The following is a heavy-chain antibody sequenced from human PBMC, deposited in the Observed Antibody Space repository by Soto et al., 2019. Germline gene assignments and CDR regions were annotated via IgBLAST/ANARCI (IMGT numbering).Heavy chain of an antibody. D-gene: IGHD3-10*01. CDR3: ARDPPHNYGSGSFLLFY. V-gene: IGHV1-3*01. J-gene: IGHJ4*02. Sequence: ASVKVSCKASGYTFTSYAMHWVRQAPGQRLEWMGWINAGNGNTKYSQKFQGRVTIPRDTSASTAYMELSSLRSEDTAVYYCARDPPHNYGSGSFLLFYWGQGTLVTVSS. CDR1: GYTFTSYA. CDR2: INAGNGNT.